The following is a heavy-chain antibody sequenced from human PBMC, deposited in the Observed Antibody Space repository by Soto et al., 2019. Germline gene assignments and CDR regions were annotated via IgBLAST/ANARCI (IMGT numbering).Heavy chain of an antibody. J-gene: IGHJ5*02. CDR3: SRRAPEGFDP. Sequence: SSAYYWGWIRRAPGKGLEWIGSINSSGSTFSNPSLKSRVTLSVDTSKNQFSLKLTSVTAADTALSYCSRRAPEGFDPWGQGTLVTVSS. V-gene: IGHV4-39*01. CDR1: SSAYY. CDR2: INSSGST.